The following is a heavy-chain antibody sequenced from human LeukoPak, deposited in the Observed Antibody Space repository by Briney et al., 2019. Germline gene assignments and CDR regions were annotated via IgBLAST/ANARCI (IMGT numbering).Heavy chain of an antibody. CDR3: TRELIAAAGTLPTPLNRLPATVPVDGFDY. CDR1: GFTFGDYA. Sequence: PGGSLRLSCTASGFTFGDYAMSWVRQAPGKGLGWVGFIRSKAYGGTTEYAASVKGRFTISRDDSKSIAYLQTNSLKTEDTAVYYCTRELIAAAGTLPTPLNRLPATVPVDGFDYWGQGTLVTVSS. D-gene: IGHD6-13*01. V-gene: IGHV3-49*04. J-gene: IGHJ4*02. CDR2: IRSKAYGGTT.